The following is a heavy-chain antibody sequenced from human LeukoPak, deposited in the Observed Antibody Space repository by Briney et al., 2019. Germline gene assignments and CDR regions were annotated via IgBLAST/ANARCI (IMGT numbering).Heavy chain of an antibody. CDR1: GFTFSSYA. J-gene: IGHJ4*02. CDR2: ISGSGGNT. Sequence: GGSLRLSCAASGFTFSSYAMSWVRQAPGKGLEWVSAISGSGGNTYYADSVKGRFTISRDNSKSTLYLQMNSLRAEDTTVYYCAKDQYGGNPQYYFDYWGQGTLVTVSS. D-gene: IGHD4-23*01. V-gene: IGHV3-23*01. CDR3: AKDQYGGNPQYYFDY.